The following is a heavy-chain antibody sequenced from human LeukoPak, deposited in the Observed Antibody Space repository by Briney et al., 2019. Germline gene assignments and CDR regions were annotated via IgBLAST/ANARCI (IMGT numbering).Heavy chain of an antibody. Sequence: TPSETLSLTCAVYGGSFSGYYWSWIRQPPGKGLEWIGSIYYSGSTYYNPSLKSRVTISVDTSKSQFSLKLSSVTAADTAVYYCARLDPGQLLYYYYYMDVWGKGTTVTVSS. CDR2: IYYSGST. V-gene: IGHV4-34*01. CDR1: GGSFSGYY. CDR3: ARLDPGQLLYYYYYMDV. J-gene: IGHJ6*03. D-gene: IGHD2-2*01.